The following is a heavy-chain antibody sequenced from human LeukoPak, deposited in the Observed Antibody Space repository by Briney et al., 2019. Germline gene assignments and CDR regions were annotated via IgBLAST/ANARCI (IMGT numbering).Heavy chain of an antibody. Sequence: SETLSLTCTVSGGSISSSSYYWGWIRQPPGKGLEWIGSIYYSGSTYYNPSLKSRVTISVDTSKNQFSLKLSSVTAADTAVYYCASGSSGWYYFDYWGQGTLVTVSS. CDR3: ASGSSGWYYFDY. V-gene: IGHV4-39*01. J-gene: IGHJ4*02. CDR1: GGSISSSSYY. CDR2: IYYSGST. D-gene: IGHD6-19*01.